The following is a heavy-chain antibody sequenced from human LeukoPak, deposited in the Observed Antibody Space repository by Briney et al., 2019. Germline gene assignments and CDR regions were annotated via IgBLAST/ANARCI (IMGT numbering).Heavy chain of an antibody. D-gene: IGHD3-22*01. CDR2: INPNSGGT. J-gene: IGHJ4*02. CDR1: GYTFTGYY. CDR3: ARPRYYDSSGSTFDY. Sequence: GASVKVSCKASGYTFTGYYMHWVRQAPGQGLEWMGRINPNSGGTTYAQKFQGRVTMTRDTSISTAYMELSRLRSDDTAVYYCARPRYYDSSGSTFDYWGQGTLVTVSS. V-gene: IGHV1-2*06.